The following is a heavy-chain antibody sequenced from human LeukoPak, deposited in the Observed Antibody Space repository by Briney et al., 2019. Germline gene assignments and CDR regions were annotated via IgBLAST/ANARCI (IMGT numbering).Heavy chain of an antibody. CDR3: AKSYSSFSPLWFGELFGDFDY. CDR2: ISSSGSTI. D-gene: IGHD3-10*01. CDR1: GFTFSDYY. Sequence: PGGSLRLSCAASGFTFSDYYMSWIRQAPGKGLEWVSYISSSGSTIYYADSVKGRFTISRDNAKNSLYLQMNSLKAEDTALYYCAKSYSSFSPLWFGELFGDFDYWGQGTLVTVSS. V-gene: IGHV3-11*01. J-gene: IGHJ4*02.